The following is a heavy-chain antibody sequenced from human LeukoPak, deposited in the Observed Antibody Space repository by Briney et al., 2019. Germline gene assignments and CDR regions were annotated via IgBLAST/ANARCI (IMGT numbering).Heavy chain of an antibody. D-gene: IGHD6-19*01. CDR1: GFTFDDYA. V-gene: IGHV3-9*01. CDR2: ISWNSGSI. J-gene: IGHJ4*02. CDR3: AKDFLGYSSGGFDY. Sequence: PGRSLRLSCAASGFTFDDYAMHWVRQVPGKGLEWVSGISWNSGSIGYADSVKGRFTISRDNAKNSLYLQMNSLRAEDTALYYCAKDFLGYSSGGFDYWGQGTLVTVSS.